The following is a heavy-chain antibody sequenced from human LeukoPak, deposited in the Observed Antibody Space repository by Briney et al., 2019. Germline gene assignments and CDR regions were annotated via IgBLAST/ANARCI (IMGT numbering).Heavy chain of an antibody. D-gene: IGHD5-24*01. CDR1: GYSFTSYW. J-gene: IGHJ4*02. CDR3: ARHKAATIFSPYYFDY. Sequence: GESLKISCKGSGYSFTSYWIGWVRQMPGKGLEWMGIIYPGDSDTRYSPSFQGQVTISADKSISTAYLQWSSLKASDTAMYYCARHKAATIFSPYYFDYWGQGTLVTVSS. V-gene: IGHV5-51*01. CDR2: IYPGDSDT.